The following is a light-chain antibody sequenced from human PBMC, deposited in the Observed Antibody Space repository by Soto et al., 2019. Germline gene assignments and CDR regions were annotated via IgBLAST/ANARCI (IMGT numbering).Light chain of an antibody. CDR2: DTS. J-gene: IGKJ4*01. CDR3: QQRANWPLT. CDR1: QTVINY. V-gene: IGKV3-11*01. Sequence: EIVLTQYPATLSCSPGERATLSCRASQTVINYLAWYQQQPGQAPRLLIYDTSNRATGIPARFSGSGSGTDFTLIISSLEPEDFAVYYCQQRANWPLTFGGGTKVEIK.